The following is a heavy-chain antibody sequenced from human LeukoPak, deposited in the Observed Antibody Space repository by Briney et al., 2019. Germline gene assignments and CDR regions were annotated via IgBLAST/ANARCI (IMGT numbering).Heavy chain of an antibody. CDR2: INHSGST. D-gene: IGHD6-19*01. CDR3: ARHPTRRAVDSNYYYYYYMDA. CDR1: GGSFSGYY. Sequence: SETLSLTCAVYGGSFSGYYWSWIRQPPGKGLEWIGEINHSGSTNYNPSLKSRVTISVDTSKNQFSLKLSSVTAADTAVYYCARHPTRRAVDSNYYYYYYMDAWGKGTTVTISS. J-gene: IGHJ6*03. V-gene: IGHV4-34*01.